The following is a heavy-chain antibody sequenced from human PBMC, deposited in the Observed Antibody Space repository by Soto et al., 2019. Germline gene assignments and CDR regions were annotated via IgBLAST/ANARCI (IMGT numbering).Heavy chain of an antibody. J-gene: IGHJ3*02. CDR1: GDSISRIDYY. CDR2: IYFRGNT. CDR3: AREGGSYDSGGYLIRGAFDI. D-gene: IGHD3-22*01. V-gene: IGHV4-31*03. Sequence: SETLSLTCSVSGDSISRIDYYWTWIRQHPEKGLEWIGNIYFRGNTYYSPSLESRLTISVDTSKNQFSLKLTSVTAADTAVYYCAREGGSYDSGGYLIRGAFDIWGQGTMVT.